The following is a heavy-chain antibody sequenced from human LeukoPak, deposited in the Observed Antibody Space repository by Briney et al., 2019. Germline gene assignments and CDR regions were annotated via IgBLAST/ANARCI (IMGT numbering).Heavy chain of an antibody. J-gene: IGHJ1*01. CDR2: IYYSGST. CDR1: GGSISSSSYY. D-gene: IGHD5-12*01. V-gene: IGHV4-39*07. CDR3: ATLSGYEPPFQH. Sequence: SETLSLTCTVSGGSISSSSYYWGWIRQPPGKGLEWIGSIYYSGSTYYNPSLKSRVTISVDTSKNQFSLKLSSVTAADTAVYYCATLSGYEPPFQHWGQGTLVTVSS.